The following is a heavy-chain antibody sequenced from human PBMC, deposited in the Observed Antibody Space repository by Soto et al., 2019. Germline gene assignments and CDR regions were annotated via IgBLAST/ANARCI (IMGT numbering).Heavy chain of an antibody. Sequence: VQLVETGGGLIQPGGSLRLSCAASGFTVSSNYMSWVRQAPGKGLEWVSVIYSDGSTYYADSVKGRFTISRDNSKNTLYLQMNSLRAEDTAVYYCASAGYYDTFFDYWGQGTLVTVSS. CDR1: GFTVSSNY. CDR2: IYSDGST. J-gene: IGHJ4*02. D-gene: IGHD3-22*01. V-gene: IGHV3-53*02. CDR3: ASAGYYDTFFDY.